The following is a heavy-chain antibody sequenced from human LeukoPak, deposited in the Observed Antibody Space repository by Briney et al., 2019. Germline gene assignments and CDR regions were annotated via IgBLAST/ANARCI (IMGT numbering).Heavy chain of an antibody. Sequence: PSETLSLTCSVSGASISGGTYYWGWIRQPPGKGLEWIGSIYYTGSTYDNPSLKSRFTISVDTSKNQFSLKLSSVTAADTAVYYCARRGGSGRAFDYWGQGTLVTVPS. D-gene: IGHD1-26*01. CDR1: GASISGGTYY. CDR3: ARRGGSGRAFDY. CDR2: IYYTGST. V-gene: IGHV4-39*01. J-gene: IGHJ4*02.